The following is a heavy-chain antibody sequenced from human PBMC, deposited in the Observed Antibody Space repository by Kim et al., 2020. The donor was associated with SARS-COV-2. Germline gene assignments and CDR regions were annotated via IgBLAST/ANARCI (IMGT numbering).Heavy chain of an antibody. CDR1: GFTFSSYW. V-gene: IGHV3-7*04. CDR2: IKQDGSEK. D-gene: IGHD5-12*01. CDR3: ARAGYDASYYYYYMDV. J-gene: IGHJ6*03. Sequence: GGSLRLSCAASGFTFSSYWMSWVRQAPGKGLEWVANIKQDGSEKYYVDSVKGRFTISRDNAKNSLYLQMNSLRAEDTAVYYCARAGYDASYYYYYMDVWGKGTTVTVSS.